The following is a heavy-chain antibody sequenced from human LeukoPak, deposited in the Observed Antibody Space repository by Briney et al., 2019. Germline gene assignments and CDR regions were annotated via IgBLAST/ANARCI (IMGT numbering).Heavy chain of an antibody. CDR2: IKQDGSEK. J-gene: IGHJ5*01. CDR3: AKDWGVDS. CDR1: GFTFSSYW. Sequence: GGSLRLSCAASGFTFSSYWMNWVRQAPWMGLEWVAKIKQDGSEKYYVDSVKGRFTISRDNAKNPLYLQMNSLRAEDTAVYYCAKDWGVDSWGQGTLVTVSS. V-gene: IGHV3-7*03. D-gene: IGHD3-16*01.